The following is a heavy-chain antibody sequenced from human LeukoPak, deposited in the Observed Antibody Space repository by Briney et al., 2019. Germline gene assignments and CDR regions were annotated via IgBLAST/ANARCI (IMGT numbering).Heavy chain of an antibody. Sequence: PGGSLRLSCAASGFTFSSYCMHWVRQAPGKGLEWVAVIWYDGSNKYYADSVKGRFTISRDNSKNTLYLQMNSLRAEDTAVYYCARELLRGYSDYGPYDYWGQGTLVTVSS. CDR1: GFTFSSYC. D-gene: IGHD5-12*01. CDR2: IWYDGSNK. V-gene: IGHV3-33*01. CDR3: ARELLRGYSDYGPYDY. J-gene: IGHJ4*02.